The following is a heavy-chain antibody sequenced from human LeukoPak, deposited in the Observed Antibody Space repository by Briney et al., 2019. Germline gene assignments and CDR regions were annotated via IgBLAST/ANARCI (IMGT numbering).Heavy chain of an antibody. J-gene: IGHJ4*02. CDR3: ARLADCSSSSCRSFDY. D-gene: IGHD2-2*01. CDR1: GYPFTGYY. Sequence: ASVKVSCKASGYPFTGYYSHWVRQAPGQGLEWMGWINPNSGFTNYAQKFQGRVTMTRDTSISTAYMELSRLRSDDTAAYYCARLADCSSSSCRSFDYWGQGTLVTVSS. CDR2: INPNSGFT. V-gene: IGHV1-2*02.